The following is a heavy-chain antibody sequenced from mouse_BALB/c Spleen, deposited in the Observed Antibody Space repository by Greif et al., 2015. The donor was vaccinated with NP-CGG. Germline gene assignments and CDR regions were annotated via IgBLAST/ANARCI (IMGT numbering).Heavy chain of an antibody. J-gene: IGHJ2*01. CDR2: ISYSGST. CDR3: ARWFDY. V-gene: IGHV3-2*02. CDR1: GYSITSDYA. Sequence: EVQLQQSGPGLVKPSQSLSLTCTVTGYSITSDYAWNWIRQFPGNKLEWMGYISYSGSTSYNPSLKSRISITRDTSKNQFFLQLNSVTTEDTATYYCARWFDYWGQGTTLTVSS.